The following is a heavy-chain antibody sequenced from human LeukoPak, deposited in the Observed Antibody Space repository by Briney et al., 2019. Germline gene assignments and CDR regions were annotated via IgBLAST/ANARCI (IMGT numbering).Heavy chain of an antibody. CDR1: GGSISSYY. V-gene: IGHV4-59*01. J-gene: IGHJ4*02. D-gene: IGHD6-19*01. Sequence: SETLSLTCTVSGGSISSYYWSWIRQPPGKGLEWIGYIYYSGSTNYNPSFKSRVTISVDTSKNQFSLKLSSVTAADTAVYYCARMSSGWYYFDYWGQGTLVTVSS. CDR3: ARMSSGWYYFDY. CDR2: IYYSGST.